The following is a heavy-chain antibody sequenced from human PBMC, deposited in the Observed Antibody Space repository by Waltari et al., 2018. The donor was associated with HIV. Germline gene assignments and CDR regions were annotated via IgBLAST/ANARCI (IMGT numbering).Heavy chain of an antibody. CDR1: GFIFSDFG. Sequence: EVQLVESGGGLVQPGGSLRLSCVASGFIFSDFGMHWVRQAPGKGLEWVAYMSFNNRAKNYADSVKGRFTISRDNAENSVYLQMSRLTDEDTAVYYCARKLAGDVFSMDYWGQGTLVTVSS. J-gene: IGHJ4*02. CDR3: ARKLAGDVFSMDY. D-gene: IGHD2-15*01. CDR2: MSFNNRAK. V-gene: IGHV3-48*02.